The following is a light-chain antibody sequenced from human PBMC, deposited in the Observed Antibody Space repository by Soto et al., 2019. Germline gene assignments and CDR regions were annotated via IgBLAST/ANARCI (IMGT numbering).Light chain of an antibody. Sequence: EIVLTQAPATLSLSPGERATRSCRASQSVSSYLAWCQQKPGQAPRLLIYDASNRATGIPARFSGSGSGTDFTLTISSLEPEDFAVYYCQQRSNWPPLTFGGGTKVEIK. V-gene: IGKV3-11*01. CDR2: DAS. J-gene: IGKJ4*01. CDR3: QQRSNWPPLT. CDR1: QSVSSY.